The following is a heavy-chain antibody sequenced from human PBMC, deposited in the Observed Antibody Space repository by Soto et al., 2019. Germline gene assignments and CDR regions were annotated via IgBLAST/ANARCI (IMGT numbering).Heavy chain of an antibody. D-gene: IGHD1-1*01. CDR2: ISDRGDTT. CDR3: AKDKPGTRSFDY. Sequence: EVQLLESGGGLVQPGGSLRLSCAASGFTISSNAMYWVRQAPGKGLEWVTGISDRGDTTHYADSVKGRFTISRDTSKNTLYLLVNSVRADDAAVYFCAKDKPGTRSFDYWGQGTLVTVSS. V-gene: IGHV3-23*01. J-gene: IGHJ4*02. CDR1: GFTISSNA.